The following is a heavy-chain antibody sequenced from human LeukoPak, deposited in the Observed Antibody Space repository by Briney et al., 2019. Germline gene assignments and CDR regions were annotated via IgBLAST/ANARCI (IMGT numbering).Heavy chain of an antibody. CDR2: INPNSGGT. V-gene: IGHV1-2*02. CDR3: ARGEAAIFGVASLPPYYYYMDV. Sequence: ASAKVSCKASGYTFTDYYIHWVRQAPGQGLEWMGWINPNSGGTNYAQKFQGRVTLTRDTSISTASMELSRLRSDDTAVYYCARGEAAIFGVASLPPYYYYMDVWGKGTTVTVSS. D-gene: IGHD3-3*01. J-gene: IGHJ6*03. CDR1: GYTFTDYY.